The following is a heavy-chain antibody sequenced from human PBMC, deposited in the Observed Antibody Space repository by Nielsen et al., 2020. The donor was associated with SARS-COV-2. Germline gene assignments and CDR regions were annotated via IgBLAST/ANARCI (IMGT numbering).Heavy chain of an antibody. Sequence: GESLKISCAASGFTFSSYGMHWVRQAPGKGLEWVAAISYDGSNKYYADSVKGRFTISRDTSKNTMDLQMNSLRAEDTARYYCTMCRGITTPDYWGQGILVTVSS. CDR1: GFTFSSYG. V-gene: IGHV3-30*03. J-gene: IGHJ4*02. CDR3: TMCRGITTPDY. CDR2: ISYDGSNK. D-gene: IGHD4-11*01.